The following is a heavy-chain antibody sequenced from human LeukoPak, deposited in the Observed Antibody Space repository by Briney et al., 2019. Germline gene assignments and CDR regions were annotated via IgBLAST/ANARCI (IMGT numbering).Heavy chain of an antibody. CDR3: ARAHTVTGAFDI. D-gene: IGHD4-17*01. V-gene: IGHV3-23*01. CDR2: ISGSGGST. J-gene: IGHJ3*02. CDR1: GFTFSSYA. Sequence: PGGSLRLSCAASGFTFSSYAMSWVRQAPGKGLEWVSAISGSGGSTYYADSVKGRFTISRDNSKNTLYLQMNSLRAEDTAVYYCARAHTVTGAFDIWGQGTMVTVSS.